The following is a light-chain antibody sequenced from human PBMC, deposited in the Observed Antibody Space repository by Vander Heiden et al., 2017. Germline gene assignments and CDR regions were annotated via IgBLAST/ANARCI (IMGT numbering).Light chain of an antibody. CDR3: SSYTTSSTWV. V-gene: IGLV2-14*01. J-gene: IGLJ3*02. CDR1: SSDVGAYNY. Sequence: QSALTQPASVSGSPGQSITISCTGTSSDVGAYNYDCWYQQHPGKAPKLILDDVSRRPSGVSNRFSGSKSGDTASLTISGLQAEDDADYYCSSYTTSSTWVFGGGTKLIVL. CDR2: DVS.